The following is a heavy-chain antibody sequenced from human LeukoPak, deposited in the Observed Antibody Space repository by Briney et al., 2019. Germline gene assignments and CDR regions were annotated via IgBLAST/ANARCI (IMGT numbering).Heavy chain of an antibody. V-gene: IGHV3-23*01. J-gene: IGHJ4*02. CDR2: ISGSGGST. D-gene: IGHD3-10*01. CDR3: AKARLWSYDY. Sequence: HTGGSLRLSCAASGFTFSSYSMNWVRQAPGKGLEWVSAISGSGGSTYYADSVKGRFTISRDNSKNTLYLQMNSLRAEDTAVYYCAKARLWSYDYWGQGTLVTVSS. CDR1: GFTFSSYS.